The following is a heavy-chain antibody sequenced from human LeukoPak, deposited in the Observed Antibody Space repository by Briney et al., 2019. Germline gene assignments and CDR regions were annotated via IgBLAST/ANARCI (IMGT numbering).Heavy chain of an antibody. Sequence: GGSLRLSCAASGFTVSSNYMSWVRQAPGKGLEWVSVIYSGGNTYYADSVKRRFTISRDNSKNTLYLQMNSLRAEDTAVYYCAKMVGALNAFDIWGQGTMVTVSS. D-gene: IGHD1-26*01. J-gene: IGHJ3*02. V-gene: IGHV3-53*01. CDR1: GFTVSSNY. CDR2: IYSGGNT. CDR3: AKMVGALNAFDI.